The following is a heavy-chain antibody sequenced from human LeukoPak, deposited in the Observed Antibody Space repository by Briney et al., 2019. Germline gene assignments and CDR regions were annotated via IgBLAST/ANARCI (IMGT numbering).Heavy chain of an antibody. CDR2: IYYSGST. Sequence: SETLSLTCTVSGVSISSYYWSWIRQPPGKGLEWVGYIYYSGSTNSNPSLKSRVTISVDTSKNQFSLKLSSVTAADTAVYYCAREFYSSGWYGGAFDIWGQGTMVTVSS. CDR1: GVSISSYY. D-gene: IGHD6-19*01. J-gene: IGHJ3*02. V-gene: IGHV4-59*01. CDR3: AREFYSSGWYGGAFDI.